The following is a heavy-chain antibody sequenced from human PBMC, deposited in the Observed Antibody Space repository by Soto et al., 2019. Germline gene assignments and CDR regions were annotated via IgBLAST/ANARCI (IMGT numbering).Heavy chain of an antibody. CDR1: SAPITKYY. D-gene: IGHD2-15*01. Sequence: SETLSLTCTVSSAPITKYYWGWVRQAPGRGLEWIGFTHHSGYISYSPSLKSRVTMSVDPSKNQVSLKLTSVTAADTAVYYCGMLQNVINWCFDSWGQGALVTVSS. CDR2: THHSGYI. J-gene: IGHJ4*02. CDR3: GMLQNVINWCFDS. V-gene: IGHV4-4*09.